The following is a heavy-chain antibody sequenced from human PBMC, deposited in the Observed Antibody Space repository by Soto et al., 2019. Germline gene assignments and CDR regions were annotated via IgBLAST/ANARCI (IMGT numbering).Heavy chain of an antibody. D-gene: IGHD2-21*02. CDR1: GGSINSNNYY. CDR2: IYYSGST. J-gene: IGHJ4*02. V-gene: IGHV4-39*01. CDR3: ASRRVVVTGITDY. Sequence: PSETLSLTCTVSGGSINSNNYYWSWIRQPPGKGLEWIGSIYYSGSTYYNPSLKSRVTISVDTSKNQFSLKLSSVTASDTAVFYCASRRVVVTGITDYCGQGTMVTVYS.